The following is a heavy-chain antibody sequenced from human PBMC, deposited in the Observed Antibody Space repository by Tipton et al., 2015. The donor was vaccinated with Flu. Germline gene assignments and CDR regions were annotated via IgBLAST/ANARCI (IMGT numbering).Heavy chain of an antibody. V-gene: IGHV3-53*01. D-gene: IGHD3-22*01. CDR2: MYKGGST. J-gene: IGHJ4*02. CDR3: ATDWDSTGLYQGEDW. CDR1: GFSVNHNY. Sequence: SLRLSCAASGFSVNHNYLHWVRRAPGKGLEWLSVMYKGGSTFYADSVRGRFTISRDNSKNTLHLQMNSLRVDDTAVYYCATDWDSTGLYQGEDWWGQGTLVTVTS.